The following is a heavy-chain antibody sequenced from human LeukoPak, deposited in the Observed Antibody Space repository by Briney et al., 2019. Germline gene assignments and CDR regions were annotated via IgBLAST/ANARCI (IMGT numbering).Heavy chain of an antibody. CDR1: GYTFTSYY. CDR3: ARGGGLSSSGSYPGDAFDI. D-gene: IGHD1-26*01. J-gene: IGHJ3*02. Sequence: SVKVSCKASGYTFTSYYMHWVRQAPGQGLEWMGIINPSGGSTSYAQKFQGRVTMTRDTSTSTVYMELSSLRSEDTAVYYCARGGGLSSSGSYPGDAFDIWGQGTMVTVSS. V-gene: IGHV1-46*01. CDR2: INPSGGST.